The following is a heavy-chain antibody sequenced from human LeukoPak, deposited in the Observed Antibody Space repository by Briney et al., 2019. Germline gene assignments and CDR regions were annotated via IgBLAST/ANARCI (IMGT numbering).Heavy chain of an antibody. CDR3: ARGYCSSTSCSAGSYNWFDP. CDR1: GFTFDDYG. D-gene: IGHD2-2*01. Sequence: GGSLRLSCAASGFTFDDYGMSWVRQAPGKGLEWVSGINWNGGSTGYADSVKGRFTISRDNAKNSVYLQMNSLRAEDTALYYCARGYCSSTSCSAGSYNWFDPWGQGTLVTVPS. J-gene: IGHJ5*02. V-gene: IGHV3-20*04. CDR2: INWNGGST.